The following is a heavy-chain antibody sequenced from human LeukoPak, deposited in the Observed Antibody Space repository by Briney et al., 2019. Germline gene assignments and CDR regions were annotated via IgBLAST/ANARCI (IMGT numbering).Heavy chain of an antibody. D-gene: IGHD3-9*01. V-gene: IGHV4-61*01. J-gene: IGHJ4*02. CDR2: IYYSGST. CDR3: ARGDDILTGYYPFDY. Sequence: SVTLSLTCTVSGGSVSSGSYYWSWIRQPPGKGLEWIGYIYYSGSTNYNPSLESRVTISVDTSKNQFSLKLSSVTAADTAVYYCARGDDILTGYYPFDYWGQGTLVTVSS. CDR1: GGSVSSGSYY.